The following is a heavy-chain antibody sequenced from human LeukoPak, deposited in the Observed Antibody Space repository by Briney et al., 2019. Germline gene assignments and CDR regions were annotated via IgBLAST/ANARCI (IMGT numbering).Heavy chain of an antibody. V-gene: IGHV1-69*01. D-gene: IGHD3-22*01. CDR1: GGTFSSYA. Sequence: SVKVSCKASGGTFSSYAISWVRQAPGQGLEWMGGIIPIFGTANYAQKFQGRVTITADESTSTAYMELSSLRSEDTAVYYCARAMGYYYDSSGSLLDIWGQGAMVTVSS. CDR2: IIPIFGTA. J-gene: IGHJ3*02. CDR3: ARAMGYYYDSSGSLLDI.